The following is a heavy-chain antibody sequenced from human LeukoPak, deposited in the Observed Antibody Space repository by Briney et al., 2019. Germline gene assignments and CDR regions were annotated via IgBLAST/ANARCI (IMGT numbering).Heavy chain of an antibody. J-gene: IGHJ3*02. CDR2: IYYSGNT. V-gene: IGHV4-31*03. CDR3: ARDLDYYGSGSFFNI. D-gene: IGHD3-10*01. Sequence: SETLSLTCTVSGGSLSSGGYYWSWIRQHPGKGLEWIGFIYYSGNTYYTPSLKSRVTISVDTSKNQFSLKLTSATAADTAVYYCARDLDYYGSGSFFNIWGQGTMVTVSS. CDR1: GGSLSSGGYY.